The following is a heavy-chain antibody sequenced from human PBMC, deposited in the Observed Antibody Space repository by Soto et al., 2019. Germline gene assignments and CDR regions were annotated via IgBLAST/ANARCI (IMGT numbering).Heavy chain of an antibody. J-gene: IGHJ6*02. Sequence: EVQLVESGGGLVQPGGSLRLSCAASGFTFNSYSMNWVRQAPGKGLEWVSYISTSTIYYADSVKGRLTISRDNAKNSLYLQMNSLRDEDTAVYYCAREGVYYYYGMDVWGQGTTVNVS. CDR3: AREGVYYYYGMDV. V-gene: IGHV3-48*02. D-gene: IGHD3-16*01. CDR1: GFTFNSYS. CDR2: ISTSTI.